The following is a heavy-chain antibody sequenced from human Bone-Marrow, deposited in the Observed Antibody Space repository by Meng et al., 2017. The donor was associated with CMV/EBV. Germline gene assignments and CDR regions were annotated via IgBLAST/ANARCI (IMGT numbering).Heavy chain of an antibody. CDR1: GGSISGSSYY. J-gene: IGHJ4*02. CDR2: LYFSGST. Sequence: ESLKISCTVSGGSISGSSYYWGWSRQPPGKGLEWIGSLYFSGSTYYNPSLKSRLTISADTSRNQFSLKLSSVTAADTAVYYCARHFRSSRFSSGYFDYWGQGTRVTGSS. D-gene: IGHD3-22*01. CDR3: ARHFRSSRFSSGYFDY. V-gene: IGHV4-39*01.